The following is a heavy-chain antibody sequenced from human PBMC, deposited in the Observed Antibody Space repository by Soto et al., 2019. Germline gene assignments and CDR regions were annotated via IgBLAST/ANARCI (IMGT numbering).Heavy chain of an antibody. CDR2: IYPGDSET. V-gene: IGHV5-51*01. Sequence: LGESLKISWTGVGYSFTSYWVGWVRQRPGKGLEWMGIIYPGDSETRYSPSLEGQVTISVDKSLTTAYLQWSSLKASDTAMYYWARGYCTTTICDPWFDPWGQGTLVTVSS. D-gene: IGHD2-2*01. J-gene: IGHJ5*02. CDR1: GYSFTSYW. CDR3: ARGYCTTTICDPWFDP.